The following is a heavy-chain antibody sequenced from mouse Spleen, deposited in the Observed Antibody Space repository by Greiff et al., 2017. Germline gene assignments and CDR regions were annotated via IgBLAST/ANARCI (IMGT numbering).Heavy chain of an antibody. CDR3: TRSGKTGTPYFDY. Sequence: SGAELVRPGASVTLSCKASGYTFTDYEMHWVKQTPVHGLEWIGAIDPETGGTAYNQKFKGKAILTADKSSSTAYMELRSLTSEDSAVYYCTRSGKTGTPYFDYWGQGTTLTVSS. CDR2: IDPETGGT. V-gene: IGHV1-15*01. CDR1: GYTFTDYE. J-gene: IGHJ2*01. D-gene: IGHD4-1*01.